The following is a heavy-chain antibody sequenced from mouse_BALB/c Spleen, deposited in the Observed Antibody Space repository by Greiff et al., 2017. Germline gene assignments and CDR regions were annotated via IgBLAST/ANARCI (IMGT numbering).Heavy chain of an antibody. J-gene: IGHJ4*01. CDR1: GFSLTGYG. V-gene: IGHV2-6-7*01. D-gene: IGHD1-1*01. Sequence: QVQLKQSGPGLVAPSQSLSITCTVSGFSLTGYGVNWVRQPPGKGLEWLGMIWGDGSTDYNSALKSRLSISKDNSKSQVFLKMNSLQTDDTARYYCARESSLRTGGDYYAMDYWGQGTSVTVSS. CDR2: IWGDGST. CDR3: ARESSLRTGGDYYAMDY.